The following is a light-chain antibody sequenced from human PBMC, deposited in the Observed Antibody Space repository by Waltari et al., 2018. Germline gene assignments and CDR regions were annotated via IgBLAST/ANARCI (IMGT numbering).Light chain of an antibody. CDR1: SSAVGVYNS. Sequence: QSALTQPAPVSGSPGQSITISCTGTSSAVGVYNSVPWYQQHPGKAPKLMIYDVSNRPSGVSIRFSGPKSGNTASLTISGLQAEDEADYYCSSYTSSSTLVFGGGTKLTVL. CDR2: DVS. V-gene: IGLV2-14*03. CDR3: SSYTSSSTLV. J-gene: IGLJ3*02.